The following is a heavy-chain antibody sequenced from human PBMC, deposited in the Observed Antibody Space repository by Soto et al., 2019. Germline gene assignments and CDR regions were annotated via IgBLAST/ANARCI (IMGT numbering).Heavy chain of an antibody. D-gene: IGHD3-10*01. CDR3: ARGSRSSLFRYYYGMDV. CDR1: GGTFSSYA. Sequence: QVQLVQSGAEVKKPGSSVKVSCKASGGTFSSYAISWVRQAPGQGLEWMGGIIPIFGIANYAQKFQGRVTITADESTSTAYMELSSLRSEDTAVYYCARGSRSSLFRYYYGMDVWGQGTTVTVSS. J-gene: IGHJ6*02. V-gene: IGHV1-69*01. CDR2: IIPIFGIA.